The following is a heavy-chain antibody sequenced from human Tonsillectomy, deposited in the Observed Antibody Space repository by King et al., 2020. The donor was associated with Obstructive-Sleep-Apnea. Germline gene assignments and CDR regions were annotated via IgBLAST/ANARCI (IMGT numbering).Heavy chain of an antibody. Sequence: VQLVESGGGLVKPGGSLRLSCGASAFTLSNAWMSWVRQAPGQGLEWVGHIKSKNDGGTTDYTAPVKGSFTISRDDPKNTLYLQMNSLKTEDTAVYYCTAGVVTPDYFDYWGQGTLVTVSS. CDR2: IKSKNDGGTT. V-gene: IGHV3-15*01. CDR3: TAGVVTPDYFDY. D-gene: IGHD4-23*01. J-gene: IGHJ4*02. CDR1: AFTLSNAW.